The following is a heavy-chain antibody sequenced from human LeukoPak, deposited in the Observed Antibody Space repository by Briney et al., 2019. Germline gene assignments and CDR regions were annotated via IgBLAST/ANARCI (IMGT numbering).Heavy chain of an antibody. CDR1: GFTFSSYG. V-gene: IGHV3-30*03. Sequence: PGRSLRLSCAASGFTFSSYGMHWVRQAPGKGLEWVAVISYDGSNKYYADSVKGRFTISRDNSKNSLYLQMNSLRAEDTAVYYCARVQDYYYYYMDVWGKGTTVTVSS. CDR3: ARVQDYYYYYMDV. J-gene: IGHJ6*03. CDR2: ISYDGSNK.